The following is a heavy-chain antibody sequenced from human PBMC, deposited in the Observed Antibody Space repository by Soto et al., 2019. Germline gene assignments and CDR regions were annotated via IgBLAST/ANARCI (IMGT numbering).Heavy chain of an antibody. CDR3: AREGPAAFRSSLHFDY. CDR1: GFSFSNFP. CDR2: MSFDGITT. J-gene: IGHJ4*02. V-gene: IGHV3-30-3*01. D-gene: IGHD3-3*01. Sequence: QVQLVESGGGVVQPGGSLRLSCAASGFSFSNFPMHWFRQAPGKGLEWVAVMSFDGITTYYADSVKGRFTVSRDNSQNSLYLRVHNLRDEDAAVYFCAREGPAAFRSSLHFDYWGQGTLVTVSS.